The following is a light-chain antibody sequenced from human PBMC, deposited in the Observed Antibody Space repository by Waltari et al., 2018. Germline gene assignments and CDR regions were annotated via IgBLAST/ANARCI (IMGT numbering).Light chain of an antibody. CDR2: DDR. CDR1: NIGSRS. J-gene: IGLJ2*01. CDR3: QVWNSSSDHPV. Sequence: SYVLTQPPSVSVAPGQTARITCGGNNIGSRSVHWYQQKLGQAPVLVVCDDRDRPSGIPERFSGANAGNTATLTISRVEAGDEADYYCQVWNSSSDHPVFGGGTKLTVL. V-gene: IGLV3-21*02.